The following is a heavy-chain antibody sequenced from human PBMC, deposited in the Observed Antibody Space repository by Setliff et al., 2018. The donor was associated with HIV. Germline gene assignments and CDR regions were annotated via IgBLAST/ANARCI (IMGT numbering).Heavy chain of an antibody. J-gene: IGHJ4*02. CDR1: GFSLSTSGVG. V-gene: IGHV2-5*01. D-gene: IGHD4-17*01. Sequence: SGPTLVNPTQTLTLTCTFSGFSLSTSGVGVGWIRQPPGKALEWLALIYWNDDKRYSPSLKSRLTITKDTSKNQVVLTMANMDPVDTATYYCAHRPPYGDYFAYYFDYWGRGTLGTVS. CDR2: IYWNDDK. CDR3: AHRPPYGDYFAYYFDY.